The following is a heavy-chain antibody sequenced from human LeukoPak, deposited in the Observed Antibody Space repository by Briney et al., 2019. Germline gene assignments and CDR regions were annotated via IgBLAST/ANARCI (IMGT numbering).Heavy chain of an antibody. Sequence: GGSLRLSCAASGFTVSSNDMSRVRQAPGKGLEWVSVIYSGGSTFYADSVKGRFTISRDNSKNTLYLQMNSLRAEDTAVYYCARDPNYYGSANFALDVWGQGTTVTVSS. V-gene: IGHV3-53*01. CDR1: GFTVSSND. CDR3: ARDPNYYGSANFALDV. D-gene: IGHD3-10*01. J-gene: IGHJ6*02. CDR2: IYSGGST.